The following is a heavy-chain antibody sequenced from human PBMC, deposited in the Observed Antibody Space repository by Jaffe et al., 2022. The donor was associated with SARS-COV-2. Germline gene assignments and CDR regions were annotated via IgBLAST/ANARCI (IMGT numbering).Heavy chain of an antibody. CDR2: IKQDGSEK. Sequence: EVQLVESGGGLVQPGGSLRLSCAASGFTFSSYWMSWVRQAPGKGLEWVANIKQDGSEKYYVDSVKGRFTISRDNAKNSLYLQMNSLRAEDTAVYYCAGGKGTARYFDWLLSYYYYMDVWGKGTTVTVSS. J-gene: IGHJ6*03. V-gene: IGHV3-7*04. CDR1: GFTFSSYW. CDR3: AGGKGTARYFDWLLSYYYYMDV. D-gene: IGHD3-9*01.